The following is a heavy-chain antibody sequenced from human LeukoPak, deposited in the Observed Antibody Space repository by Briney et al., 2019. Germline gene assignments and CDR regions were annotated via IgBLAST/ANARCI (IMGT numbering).Heavy chain of an antibody. J-gene: IGHJ6*03. D-gene: IGHD6-19*01. CDR2: INHSGST. Sequence: SETLSLTCAVYGGSFSGYYWSWIRQPPGKGLEWIGEINHSGSTNYNPSLKSRVTISVDTSKNQFSLKLSSVTAADTAVYYCARVMRAVAGKRGTYYYYYYMDVWGKGTTVTVSS. CDR3: ARVMRAVAGKRGTYYYYYYMDV. V-gene: IGHV4-34*01. CDR1: GGSFSGYY.